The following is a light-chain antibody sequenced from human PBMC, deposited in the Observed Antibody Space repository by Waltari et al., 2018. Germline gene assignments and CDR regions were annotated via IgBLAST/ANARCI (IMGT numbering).Light chain of an antibody. CDR3: CSYVGSNTYWV. Sequence: QSALTQPRSVSGSPGQSVTISCPGTRNDVGGYNYVSWSQQHPDKAPKRIIYDINKRPSGVPDRFSGSKSGNTASLTISGLQAEDEADYYCCSYVGSNTYWVFGGGTKLTVL. J-gene: IGLJ3*02. CDR1: RNDVGGYNY. CDR2: DIN. V-gene: IGLV2-11*01.